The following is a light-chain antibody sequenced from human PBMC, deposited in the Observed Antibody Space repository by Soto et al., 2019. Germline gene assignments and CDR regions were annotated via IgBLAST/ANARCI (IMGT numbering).Light chain of an antibody. J-gene: IGLJ3*02. CDR1: SGSVSTSYY. CDR2: STN. V-gene: IGLV8-61*01. Sequence: QAVVTQEPSFSVSPGGTVTLTCGLSSGSVSTSYYPSWHQQTPGQAPRTLIYSTNTRSSGVPDRFSGSILGNKAALTITGAQADDESDYYCVLYMGSGIRVFGGGTKLTVL. CDR3: VLYMGSGIRV.